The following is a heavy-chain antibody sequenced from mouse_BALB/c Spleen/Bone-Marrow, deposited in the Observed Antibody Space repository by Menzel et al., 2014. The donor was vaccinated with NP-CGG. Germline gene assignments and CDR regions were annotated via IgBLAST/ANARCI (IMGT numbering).Heavy chain of an antibody. Sequence: EVQVVESGGGLVQPGGSLKLSCATSGFTFSDYYMYWVRQTPEKRLEWVAYISNGGGSTYYPDTVKGRFTISRDNAKNTLYLQMSRLKSEDTAMYYCARHRYFDYWDQGTTLTVSS. V-gene: IGHV5-12*02. J-gene: IGHJ2*01. CDR1: GFTFSDYY. CDR2: ISNGGGST. CDR3: ARHRYFDY.